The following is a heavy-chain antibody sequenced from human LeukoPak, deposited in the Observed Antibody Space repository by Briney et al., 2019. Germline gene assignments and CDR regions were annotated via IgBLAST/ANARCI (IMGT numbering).Heavy chain of an antibody. CDR1: GYTFTSYG. J-gene: IGHJ4*02. V-gene: IGHV1-18*04. CDR2: ISAYNGNT. D-gene: IGHD3-10*01. Sequence: ASVKVSCKASGYTFTSYGISWVRQAPGQGLEWMRWISAYNGNTNYAQKLQGRVTMTTDTSTSTAYMELRSLRSDDTAVYYCARDASALLWFGELVSGWGTYYFDYWGQGTLVTVSS. CDR3: ARDASALLWFGELVSGWGTYYFDY.